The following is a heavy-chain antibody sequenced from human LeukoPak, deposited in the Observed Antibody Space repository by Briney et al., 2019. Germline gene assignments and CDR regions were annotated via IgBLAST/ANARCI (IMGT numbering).Heavy chain of an antibody. J-gene: IGHJ3*01. CDR3: ARQPGGTAAFDL. CDR1: GVSINSYY. D-gene: IGHD1-14*01. Sequence: SETLSLTCTVSGVSINSYYWSWIRQPPGKRLEWIAYMYYSGSTNYTPSLKSRVTISVDTSRSQFFLSLRSVTAADTAVYYCARQPGGTAAFDLWGQGTMVTVYS. CDR2: MYYSGST. V-gene: IGHV4-59*08.